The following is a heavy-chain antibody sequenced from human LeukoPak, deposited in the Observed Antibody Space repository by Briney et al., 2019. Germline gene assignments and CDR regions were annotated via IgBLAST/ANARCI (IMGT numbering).Heavy chain of an antibody. CDR3: ARGGFDY. V-gene: IGHV1-2*02. CDR1: GYTFTGYY. Sequence: ASVKVSCKASGYTFTGYYLHRVRQAPGQGLEWMGWVSPNSDDTNYARKFRGRVNMTRDTSISTAYMELSRLRSDDTAIYYCARGGFDYWGQGTLVTVSS. CDR2: VSPNSDDT. J-gene: IGHJ4*02.